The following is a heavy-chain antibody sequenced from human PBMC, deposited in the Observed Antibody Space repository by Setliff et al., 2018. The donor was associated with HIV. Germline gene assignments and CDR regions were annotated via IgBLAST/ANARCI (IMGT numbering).Heavy chain of an antibody. D-gene: IGHD3-22*01. V-gene: IGHV3-48*01. CDR1: GFTFSHYH. CDR2: ISSSSGTI. CDR3: VKAHPGSSGLIDY. J-gene: IGHJ4*02. Sequence: GGSLRLSCAASGFTFSHYHMNWVRQAPGKGLEWVSYISSSSGTIYYAPSMKGRFTISRDNSNHMLYLQMDSLRAEDTAIYYCVKAHPGSSGLIDYWGQGTLVTVSS.